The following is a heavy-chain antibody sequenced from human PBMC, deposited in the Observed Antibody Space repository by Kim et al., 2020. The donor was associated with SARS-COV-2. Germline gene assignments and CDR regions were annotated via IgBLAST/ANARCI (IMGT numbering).Heavy chain of an antibody. V-gene: IGHV4-59*09. CDR2: ST. CDR3: ARGIGADFDL. J-gene: IGHJ2*01. Sequence: STNYNPSLKSRVTISVDTSKNQFSLKLSSVTAADTAVYYCARGIGADFDLWGRGTLVTVSS. D-gene: IGHD3-10*01.